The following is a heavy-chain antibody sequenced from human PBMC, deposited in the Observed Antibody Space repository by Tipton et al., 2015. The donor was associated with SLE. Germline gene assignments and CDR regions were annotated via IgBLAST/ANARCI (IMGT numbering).Heavy chain of an antibody. D-gene: IGHD3-16*01. CDR3: ARKRLPDLDFDL. J-gene: IGHJ2*01. Sequence: TLSLTCSVSGGSVSRGYYYWTWIRQHPGRGLEWIGYMYNGGKSHYNPSLKSRVTISVDTSKNQFSLKLSSVTAADTAVYYCARKRLPDLDFDLWGRGTLVTVSS. CDR2: MYNGGKS. CDR1: GGSVSRGYYY. V-gene: IGHV4-31*03.